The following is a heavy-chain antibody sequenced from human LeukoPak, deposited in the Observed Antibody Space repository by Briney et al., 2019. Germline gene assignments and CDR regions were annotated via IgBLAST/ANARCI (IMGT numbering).Heavy chain of an antibody. J-gene: IGHJ3*02. CDR1: GFTFSSYW. CDR3: AKGTSPTTANRFDI. V-gene: IGHV3-74*01. CDR2: INSDGSST. Sequence: GGSLRLSCAASGFTFSSYWMHWVRQAPGKGLVWVSRINSDGSSTSYADSVKGRFTISRDNAKNTLYLQMNSLRAEDTALYYCAKGTSPTTANRFDIWGQGTMVTVSS. D-gene: IGHD5-18*01.